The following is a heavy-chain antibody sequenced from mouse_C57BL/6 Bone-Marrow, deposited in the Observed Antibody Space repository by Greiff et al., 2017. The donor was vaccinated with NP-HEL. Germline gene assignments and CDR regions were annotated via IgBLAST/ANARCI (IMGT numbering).Heavy chain of an antibody. CDR2: IRSKSSNYAT. CDR3: VRESYYGSREFAY. Sequence: EVKLQESGGGLVQPKGSLKLSCAASGFTFNTYAMHWVRQAPGKGLEWVARIRSKSSNYATYYADSVKDRFTISRDDSQSMLYLQMNNLKTEDTAMYYCVRESYYGSREFAYWGQGTLVTVSA. J-gene: IGHJ3*01. CDR1: GFTFNTYA. D-gene: IGHD1-1*01. V-gene: IGHV10-3*01.